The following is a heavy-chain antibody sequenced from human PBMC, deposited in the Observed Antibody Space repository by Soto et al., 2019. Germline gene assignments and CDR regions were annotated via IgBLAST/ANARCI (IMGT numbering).Heavy chain of an antibody. D-gene: IGHD2-2*01. J-gene: IGHJ6*03. V-gene: IGHV4-34*12. CDR1: GGSFSGYY. Sequence: SETLSLTCAVYGGSFSGYYWSWIRQPPGKGLEWIGEIIHSGSTNYNPSLKSRVTISVDTSKNQFSLKLSSVTAADTAAYYCARVMGYCSSTSCYREYYYMDVWGIGTTVTVSS. CDR2: IIHSGST. CDR3: ARVMGYCSSTSCYREYYYMDV.